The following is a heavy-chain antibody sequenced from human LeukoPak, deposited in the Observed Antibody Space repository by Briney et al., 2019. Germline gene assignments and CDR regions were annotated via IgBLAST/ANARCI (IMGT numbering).Heavy chain of an antibody. V-gene: IGHV1-18*01. D-gene: IGHD3-3*01. CDR1: GYTFTSYG. CDR2: ISAYNGNT. J-gene: IGHJ3*02. CDR3: ARFPFLGVFIKYFDI. Sequence: ASVKVSCKASGYTFTSYGISWVRQAPGQGLEWMGWISAYNGNTNYAQKLQGRVTMTTDTSTSTAYMELRSLRSDDTAVYYCARFPFLGVFIKYFDIGAQGKMATVS.